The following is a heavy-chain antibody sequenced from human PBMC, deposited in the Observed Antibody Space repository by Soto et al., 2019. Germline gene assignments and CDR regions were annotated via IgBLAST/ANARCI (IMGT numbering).Heavy chain of an antibody. J-gene: IGHJ4*02. Sequence: QVQLQESGPGLVKPSETLSLTCTVSGGSISSYYWSWIRQPPGKGLEWIGYMYYSGSTNYNPSLKSRLTISIDTSRNPCSLKLSSVTAADTAVYYWAGGTFGVVKDWGQGTLVTVSS. D-gene: IGHD3-3*01. CDR3: AGGTFGVVKD. CDR1: GGSISSYY. CDR2: MYYSGST. V-gene: IGHV4-59*01.